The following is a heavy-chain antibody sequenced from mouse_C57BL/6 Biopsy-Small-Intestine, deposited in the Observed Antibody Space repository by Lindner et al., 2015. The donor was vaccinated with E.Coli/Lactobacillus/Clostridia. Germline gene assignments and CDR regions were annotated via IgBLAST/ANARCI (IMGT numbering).Heavy chain of an antibody. CDR1: GYSFTGYF. V-gene: IGHV1-20*01. Sequence: VQLQESGPELVKPGDSVKISCKASGYSFTGYFMNWVMQSHGKSLEWIGRINPYNGDTFYNQKFKGKATLTVDKSSSTAHMELRSLTSEDSAVYYCARYLYYSNFAYWGQGTLVTVSA. J-gene: IGHJ3*01. CDR2: INPYNGDT. D-gene: IGHD2-5*01. CDR3: ARYLYYSNFAY.